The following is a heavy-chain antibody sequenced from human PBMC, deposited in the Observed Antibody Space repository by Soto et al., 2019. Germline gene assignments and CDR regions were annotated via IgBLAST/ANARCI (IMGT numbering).Heavy chain of an antibody. V-gene: IGHV3-21*01. Sequence: GGSLRLSCAASGFTFSSYSMNWVRQAPGKGLEWVSSVNSGSTYIYYAESVKGRFTISRDNAKNSLYLQMNSLRVEDTAVYYCSRDPRPGSGPLRSLVAYVMDVWGQGTLVTVSS. CDR3: SRDPRPGSGPLRSLVAYVMDV. CDR1: GFTFSSYS. CDR2: VNSGSTYI. D-gene: IGHD3-10*01. J-gene: IGHJ6*02.